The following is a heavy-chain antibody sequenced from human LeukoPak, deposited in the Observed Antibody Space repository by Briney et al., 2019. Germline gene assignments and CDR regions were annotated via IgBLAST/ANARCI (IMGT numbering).Heavy chain of an antibody. CDR3: VRDTHYYDSSGYSGNYCFDS. J-gene: IGHJ4*02. Sequence: SETLSLTCTVSGDSITKYCWNWIRQPAGEGLEWIGRIYASGYTNYNPSLKSRVTMSIDTSKNQFSLKLTSLSAADTAVYYCVRDTHYYDSSGYSGNYCFDSWGQGTLVTVSS. CDR1: GDSITKYC. V-gene: IGHV4-4*07. D-gene: IGHD3-22*01. CDR2: IYASGYT.